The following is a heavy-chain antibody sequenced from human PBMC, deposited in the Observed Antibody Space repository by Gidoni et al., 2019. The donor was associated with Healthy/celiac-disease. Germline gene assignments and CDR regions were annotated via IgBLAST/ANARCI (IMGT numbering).Heavy chain of an antibody. D-gene: IGHD2-2*01. CDR2: ISSSSSYI. Sequence: EVQLVESGGGLVKPGGSLRLSCAASGFTFISYSMNWVRQAPGKGLEWGSSISSSSSYIDYADSVKGRFTISRDNAKNSLYLQMNSLRAEDTAVYYCARDPVDFTVVVPAANTGGMDVWGQGTTVTVSS. CDR3: ARDPVDFTVVVPAANTGGMDV. J-gene: IGHJ6*02. V-gene: IGHV3-21*01. CDR1: GFTFISYS.